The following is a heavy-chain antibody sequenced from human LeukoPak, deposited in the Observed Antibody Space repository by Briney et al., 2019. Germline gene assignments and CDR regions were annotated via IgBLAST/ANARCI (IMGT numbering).Heavy chain of an antibody. Sequence: GGSLRLSCAASGFTFEDYAMHWVRHAPGKGLEWVSGISWNSGDIGYADSVKGRFTVSRDNAKNSPFLQMNGLRPDDTALYYCAKGVVRRALYFDYWGQGTLVTVSS. J-gene: IGHJ4*02. V-gene: IGHV3-9*01. CDR3: AKGVVRRALYFDY. CDR2: ISWNSGDI. CDR1: GFTFEDYA. D-gene: IGHD3-10*01.